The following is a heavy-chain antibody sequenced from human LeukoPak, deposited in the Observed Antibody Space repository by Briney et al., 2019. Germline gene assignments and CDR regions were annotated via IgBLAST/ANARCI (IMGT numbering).Heavy chain of an antibody. Sequence: GGSLRLSCAASGFTFSSYAMHWVRQAPGKGLEWVAVISYDGSNKYYADSVKGRFTISRDNSKNTLYLQMNSLRAEDTAVYYCARETRTDSSGSLEDYWGQGTLVTVSS. CDR3: ARETRTDSSGSLEDY. CDR1: GFTFSSYA. D-gene: IGHD3-22*01. CDR2: ISYDGSNK. V-gene: IGHV3-30-3*01. J-gene: IGHJ4*02.